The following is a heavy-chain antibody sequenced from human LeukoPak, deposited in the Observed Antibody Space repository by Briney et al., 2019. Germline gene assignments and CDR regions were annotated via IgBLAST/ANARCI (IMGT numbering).Heavy chain of an antibody. CDR1: GFIVSSNY. CDR2: IYSGGST. V-gene: IGHV3-66*01. D-gene: IGHD3-10*01. J-gene: IGHJ4*02. CDR3: ARDYYGSGSSDY. Sequence: GGSLRLSCAASGFIVSSNYMSWVRQAPGKGLEWVSVIYSGGSTYYADSVKGRFTISRDNSKNTLYLQMNSLRAEDTAVYYCARDYYGSGSSDYWGQGTLVTVSS.